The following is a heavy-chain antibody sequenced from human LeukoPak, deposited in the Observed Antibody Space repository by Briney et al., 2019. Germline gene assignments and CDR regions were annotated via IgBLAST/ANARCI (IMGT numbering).Heavy chain of an antibody. CDR2: IYRSGST. V-gene: IGHV4-59*05. D-gene: IGHD1-26*01. J-gene: IGHJ6*03. CDR1: GGSISSYY. Sequence: SETLSLTCTVSGGSISSYYWSWIRQPAGKGLEWIGRIYRSGSTYYNPSLKSRVTISVDTSKNQFSLKLSSVTAADTAVYYCARQSGSYGVYYYYMDVWGKGTTVTISS. CDR3: ARQSGSYGVYYYYMDV.